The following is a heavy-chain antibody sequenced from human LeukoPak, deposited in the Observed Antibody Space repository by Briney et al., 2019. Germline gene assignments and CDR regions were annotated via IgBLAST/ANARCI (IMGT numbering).Heavy chain of an antibody. Sequence: GGSLRLSCAASGFTVSSNYMSWVRQAPGKGLEWVANIKQDGSEKYYVDSVKGRFTISRDNAKNSLYLQMNSLRAEDTAVYYCARSTNIGYYYYMDVWGKGTTVTVSS. D-gene: IGHD2-8*01. CDR1: GFTVSSNY. CDR2: IKQDGSEK. CDR3: ARSTNIGYYYYMDV. J-gene: IGHJ6*03. V-gene: IGHV3-7*01.